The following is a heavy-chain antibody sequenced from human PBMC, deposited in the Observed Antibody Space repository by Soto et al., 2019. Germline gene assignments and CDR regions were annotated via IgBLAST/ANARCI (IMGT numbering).Heavy chain of an antibody. J-gene: IGHJ6*02. V-gene: IGHV3-7*03. Sequence: GGSLRLSCTASGFTFSNSWMSWVRQAPGKGLELVATIKQDGTEQHYVDSVRGRFTVSRDNAKNSLYLQMNSLRAEDTAVYYRARGGYSYDEEETEYYYYGMDVWGQGTTVTVSS. CDR1: GFTFSNSW. D-gene: IGHD5-18*01. CDR2: IKQDGTEQ. CDR3: ARGGYSYDEEETEYYYYGMDV.